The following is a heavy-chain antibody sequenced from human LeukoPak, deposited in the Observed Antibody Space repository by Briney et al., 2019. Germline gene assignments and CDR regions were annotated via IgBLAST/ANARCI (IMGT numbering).Heavy chain of an antibody. CDR1: GFTFTNYW. J-gene: IGHJ4*02. CDR3: ARDKYSGSYPLDY. CDR2: IKQDRSEK. D-gene: IGHD1-26*01. V-gene: IGHV3-7*03. Sequence: PGGSLRLSCAASGFTFTNYWMSWVRQAPGKGLELVANIKQDRSEKYYVDSVKGRFTISRDNAKNSLYLQMNSLRAEDTAVYYCARDKYSGSYPLDYWGQGTLVTVSS.